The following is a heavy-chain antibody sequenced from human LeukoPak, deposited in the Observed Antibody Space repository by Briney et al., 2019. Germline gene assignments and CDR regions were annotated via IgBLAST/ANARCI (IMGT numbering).Heavy chain of an antibody. D-gene: IGHD6-13*01. Sequence: GGSLRLSCAASGFTFSSYAMSWVRQAPGKGLEWVSAISGSGGSTYYADSVKGRFTISRDNSKNTLHLQMNSLRAEDTAVYYCAKVRGSSSWKRKYYFDYWGQGTLVTVSS. J-gene: IGHJ4*02. CDR1: GFTFSSYA. CDR3: AKVRGSSSWKRKYYFDY. CDR2: ISGSGGST. V-gene: IGHV3-23*01.